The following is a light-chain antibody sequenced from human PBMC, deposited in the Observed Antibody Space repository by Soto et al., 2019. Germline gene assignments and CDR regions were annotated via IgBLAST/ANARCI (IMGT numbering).Light chain of an antibody. CDR3: QQYGRSPRT. V-gene: IGKV3-20*01. CDR2: GAS. CDR1: QSISSY. J-gene: IGKJ1*01. Sequence: VLTQSPGTLSLSPGERATLSCRASQSISSYVAWYQQKPGQAPRLLIYGASTRADGIPDRFSGSGSGTDFTLSIRRLEPEDFAVYYCQQYGRSPRTFGQGTKVDIK.